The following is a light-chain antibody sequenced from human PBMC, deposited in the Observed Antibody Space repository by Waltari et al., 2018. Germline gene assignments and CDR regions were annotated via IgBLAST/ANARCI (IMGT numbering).Light chain of an antibody. V-gene: IGLV3-1*01. CDR2: QDS. CDR1: QSGDNE. CDR3: QAWDSSVV. Sequence: SYDLTQLPSASVSPGQTASIPCSGDQSGDNEACWYQQKPGQSPVLVIYQDSKRPSGIPERFSGSNSGNTATLTISGTQAMDEADYYCQAWDSSVVFGGGTKLTVL. J-gene: IGLJ2*01.